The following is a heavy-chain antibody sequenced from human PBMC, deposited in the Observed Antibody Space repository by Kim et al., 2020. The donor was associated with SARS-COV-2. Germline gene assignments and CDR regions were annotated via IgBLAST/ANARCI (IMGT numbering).Heavy chain of an antibody. V-gene: IGHV3-21*01. D-gene: IGHD5-12*01. Sequence: YYADSVKGRFTISRDNAKNSLYLQMNSLRAEDTAVYYCARGYSGYPRDYWGQGTLVTVSS. CDR3: ARGYSGYPRDY. J-gene: IGHJ4*02.